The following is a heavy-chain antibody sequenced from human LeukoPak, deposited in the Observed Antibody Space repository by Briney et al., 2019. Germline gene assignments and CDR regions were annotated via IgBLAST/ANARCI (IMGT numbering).Heavy chain of an antibody. Sequence: SETLSLTCTVSGGPISSYYWSWTRQPPGKGLEWIGYIYYSGSTNYNPSLKSPVTISVDTSKNQFSLKLSSVTAADTAVYYCARAPDYYDSSGYYLPSVPFDIWGQGTMVTVSS. J-gene: IGHJ3*02. CDR1: GGPISSYY. CDR3: ARAPDYYDSSGYYLPSVPFDI. CDR2: IYYSGST. D-gene: IGHD3-22*01. V-gene: IGHV4-59*01.